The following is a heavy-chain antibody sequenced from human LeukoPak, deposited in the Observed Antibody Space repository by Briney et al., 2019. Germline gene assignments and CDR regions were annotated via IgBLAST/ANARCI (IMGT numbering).Heavy chain of an antibody. Sequence: ASVKVSCKASGYTFTGYYMHWVRQAPGQGLEWMGWINPNSGGTNYAQKFQGRVTMTRDTSISIAYMELSRLRSDDTAVYYCAREPGYSYGSIDYWGRGTLVTVSS. D-gene: IGHD5-18*01. CDR3: AREPGYSYGSIDY. V-gene: IGHV1-2*02. CDR2: INPNSGGT. CDR1: GYTFTGYY. J-gene: IGHJ4*02.